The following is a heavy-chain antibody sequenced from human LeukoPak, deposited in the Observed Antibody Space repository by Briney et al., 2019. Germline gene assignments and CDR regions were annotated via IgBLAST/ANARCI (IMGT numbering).Heavy chain of an antibody. Sequence: GGSLRLSCAASGFTFSSYGMHWVRQAPGKGLEWVAVIWYDGSNKYNADSVKGRFTISRDNSKNTLYLEMNNLRAEDTAVYYCARDKGRNVIWTLEYWGQGTLVTVSS. CDR1: GFTFSSYG. D-gene: IGHD2-15*01. CDR3: ARDKGRNVIWTLEY. V-gene: IGHV3-33*01. CDR2: IWYDGSNK. J-gene: IGHJ4*02.